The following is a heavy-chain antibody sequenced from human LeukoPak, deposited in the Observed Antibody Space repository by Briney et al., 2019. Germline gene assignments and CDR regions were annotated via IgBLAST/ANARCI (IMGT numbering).Heavy chain of an antibody. J-gene: IGHJ6*03. V-gene: IGHV3-23*01. CDR3: ARDFRTNYYYYMDV. CDR2: ISGSGGST. CDR1: GFTFSSYA. Sequence: PGGSLRLSCAASGFTFSSYAMSWVRQAPGKGLEWVSAISGSGGSTYYADSVKGRFTISRDNSKNTLYLQMNSLRAEDTALYYCARDFRTNYYYYMDVWGKGTTVTVSS. D-gene: IGHD1-14*01.